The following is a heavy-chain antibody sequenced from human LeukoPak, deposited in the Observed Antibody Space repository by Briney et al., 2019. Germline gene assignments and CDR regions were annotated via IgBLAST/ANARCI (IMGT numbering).Heavy chain of an antibody. Sequence: ASVKVSCKASGYTFTGYYMHWVRQAPGQGLEWMGWINPNSGGTNYAQKFQGWVTMTRDTSISTAYMELSRLRSDDTAVYYCARCPLSTAYSGYYMDVWGKGTTVTVSS. CDR3: ARCPLSTAYSGYYMDV. CDR1: GYTFTGYY. CDR2: INPNSGGT. D-gene: IGHD5-12*01. J-gene: IGHJ6*03. V-gene: IGHV1-2*04.